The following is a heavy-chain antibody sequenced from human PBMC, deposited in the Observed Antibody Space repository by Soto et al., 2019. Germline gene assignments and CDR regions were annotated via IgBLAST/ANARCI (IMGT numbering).Heavy chain of an antibody. CDR2: ISSSSSYI. D-gene: IGHD4-4*01. J-gene: IGHJ6*02. V-gene: IGHV3-21*01. CDR1: GFTFSSYN. Sequence: EVQLVESGGGLVKPGGSLRLSCAASGFTFSSYNMNWVRQAPGKGLEWVSSISSSSSYIYYADSVKGRFTISRDNAKNSLYLQMNILRVEDRAVYYCASSRRECYNKYYCYYGMDVWGQGTTVTVSS. CDR3: ASSRRECYNKYYCYYGMDV.